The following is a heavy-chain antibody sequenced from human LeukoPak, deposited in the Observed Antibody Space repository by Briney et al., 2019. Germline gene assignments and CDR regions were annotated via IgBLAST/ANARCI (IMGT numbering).Heavy chain of an antibody. D-gene: IGHD6-6*01. J-gene: IGHJ4*02. Sequence: ASVKVSCKASGGTFSSYAISWVRQAPGQGLEWMGRINPNSGGTNYAQKFQGRVTMTRDTSISTAYMELSRLRSDDTAVYYCARTIEYSSSTGEGGVDYWGQGTLVTVSS. V-gene: IGHV1-2*06. CDR1: GGTFSSYA. CDR3: ARTIEYSSSTGEGGVDY. CDR2: INPNSGGT.